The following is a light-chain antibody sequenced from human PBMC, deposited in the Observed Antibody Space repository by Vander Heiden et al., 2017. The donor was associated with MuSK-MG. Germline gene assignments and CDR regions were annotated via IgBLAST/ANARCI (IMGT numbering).Light chain of an antibody. CDR1: QSVSSD. CDR2: GAF. J-gene: IGKJ2*01. Sequence: RATLSCRASQSVSSDVAWYQQKPGQAPRLLIYGAFRRATGIPDRFSGSGSGTEFTLTISRRQSEDFAVYYCQQYKNWPPYTFGQGTNLEIK. CDR3: QQYKNWPPYT. V-gene: IGKV3D-15*01.